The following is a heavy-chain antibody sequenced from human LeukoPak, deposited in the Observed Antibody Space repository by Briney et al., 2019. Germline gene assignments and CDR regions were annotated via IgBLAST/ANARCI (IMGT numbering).Heavy chain of an antibody. Sequence: DSVKGRFTISRDNSKNTLYLQMNSLRAEDTAVYYCARGLVVVTALAFDYWGQGTLVTVSS. D-gene: IGHD2-21*02. J-gene: IGHJ4*02. V-gene: IGHV3-66*01. CDR3: ARGLVVVTALAFDY.